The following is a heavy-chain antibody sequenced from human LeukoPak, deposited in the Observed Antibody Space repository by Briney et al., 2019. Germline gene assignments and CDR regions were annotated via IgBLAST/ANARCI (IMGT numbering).Heavy chain of an antibody. CDR3: ARENTIFGVVAFFDY. CDR2: ISSSSSYI. D-gene: IGHD3-3*01. CDR1: GFTFSSYS. Sequence: PGGSLRLSCAASGFTFSSYSMNWVRQAPGKGLEWVSSISSSSSYIYYADSVKGRFTISRDNAKNSLYLQMNSLTAEDTAVYYCARENTIFGVVAFFDYWGQGTLVTVSS. J-gene: IGHJ4*02. V-gene: IGHV3-21*01.